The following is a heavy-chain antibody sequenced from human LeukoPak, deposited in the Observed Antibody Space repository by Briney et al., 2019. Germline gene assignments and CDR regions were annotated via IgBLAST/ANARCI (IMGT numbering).Heavy chain of an antibody. Sequence: GGSLRLSCAASGFTFSSYWMSWVRQAPGKGLEWVANIKQDGSEKYYVDSVKGRFTISRDNAKNSLYLQMNSLRAEDTAVYYCARSPGIAAATFDYWGQGTLVTVSS. CDR3: ARSPGIAAATFDY. V-gene: IGHV3-7*01. CDR2: IKQDGSEK. D-gene: IGHD6-13*01. J-gene: IGHJ4*02. CDR1: GFTFSSYW.